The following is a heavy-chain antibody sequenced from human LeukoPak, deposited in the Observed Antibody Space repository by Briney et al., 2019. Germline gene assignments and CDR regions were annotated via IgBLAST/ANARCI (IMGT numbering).Heavy chain of an antibody. J-gene: IGHJ3*01. CDR2: IYPNDSYT. V-gene: IGHV5-51*01. Sequence: GESLKISCKGSGYNFSNYWIAWVRQMPGKGLEWMGIIYPNDSYTRYRPSFQGQVSISADKSINTAYLQWSSLKASDTAMYFCARPNITYYYDSSGYDGFDVWGQGTMVTVSS. CDR1: GYNFSNYW. D-gene: IGHD3-22*01. CDR3: ARPNITYYYDSSGYDGFDV.